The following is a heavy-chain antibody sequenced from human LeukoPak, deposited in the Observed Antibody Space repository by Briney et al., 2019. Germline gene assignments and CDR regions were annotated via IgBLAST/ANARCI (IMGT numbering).Heavy chain of an antibody. J-gene: IGHJ6*03. CDR3: ARRSGSYYFGYYYYMDV. V-gene: IGHV3-7*01. CDR2: IKQDGSEK. Sequence: GGSLRLSCAASGFTFSSYWMSWVRQAPGKGLERVANIKQDGSEKYYVDSVKGRFTISRDNAKNSLYLQMNSLRAEDTAVYYCARRSGSYYFGYYYYMDVWGKGTTVTVSS. CDR1: GFTFSSYW. D-gene: IGHD3-10*01.